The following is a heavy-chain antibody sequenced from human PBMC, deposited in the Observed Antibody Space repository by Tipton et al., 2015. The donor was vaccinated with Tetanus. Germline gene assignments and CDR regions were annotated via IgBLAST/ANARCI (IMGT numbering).Heavy chain of an antibody. V-gene: IGHV3-30*04. J-gene: IGHJ4*02. CDR1: GFTFSSHA. Sequence: SLRLSCEASGFTFSSHAMHWIRQPPGKGLEWVANIGHDGGYKDYADSVKGRFTISRDNSQNTLDLEMNSLRGEDTAVYYCVAEVGLRSFGDWGPGTLVTVSS. CDR2: IGHDGGYK. CDR3: VAEVGLRSFGD. D-gene: IGHD4-17*01.